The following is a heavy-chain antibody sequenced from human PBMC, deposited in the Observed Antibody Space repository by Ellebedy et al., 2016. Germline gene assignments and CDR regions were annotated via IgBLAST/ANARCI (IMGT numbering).Heavy chain of an antibody. CDR2: IIPDGSST. J-gene: IGHJ5*02. CDR3: AKDRLRTSGGYSSSWYEVLAWFDP. CDR1: GFSFSSYW. Sequence: GGSLRLSCAASGFSFSSYWMHWVRQAPGKGLVWVSRIIPDGSSTNYADSVKGRFTISRDNAKNTLFLQMNSLRAEDTAVYYCAKDRLRTSGGYSSSWYEVLAWFDPWGQGTLVTVSS. V-gene: IGHV3-74*01. D-gene: IGHD6-13*01.